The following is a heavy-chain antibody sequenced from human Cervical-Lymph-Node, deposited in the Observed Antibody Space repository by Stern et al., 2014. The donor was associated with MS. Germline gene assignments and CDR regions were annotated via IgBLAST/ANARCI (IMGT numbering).Heavy chain of an antibody. D-gene: IGHD6-19*01. CDR1: GYTFTSYY. CDR2: INPSGGST. V-gene: IGHV1-46*01. CDR3: AREVAGHRLGMMDV. J-gene: IGHJ6*02. Sequence: QVQLVQSGAEVKKPGASVKLSCKASGYTFTSYYMHWVRQAPGQGLEWMGKINPSGGSTSYAQNFQGRVTVTRDTSTSTVYMELSSLRSEDTAVYYCAREVAGHRLGMMDVWGQGTSVTVSS.